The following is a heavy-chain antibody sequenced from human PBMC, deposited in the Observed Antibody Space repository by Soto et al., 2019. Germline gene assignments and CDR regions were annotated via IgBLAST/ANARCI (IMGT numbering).Heavy chain of an antibody. CDR2: IYPGDSDT. V-gene: IGHV5-51*01. CDR3: ARRSYCSSTSCYAGPSDF. CDR1: GYSFTSYW. D-gene: IGHD2-2*01. Sequence: GESLKISCKGSGYSFTSYWIGWVRQMPGKGLEWMGIIYPGDSDTRYSPSFQGQVTISADKSISTAYLQWSSLKASDAAMYYCARRSYCSSTSCYAGPSDFWGQGTLVTVSS. J-gene: IGHJ4*02.